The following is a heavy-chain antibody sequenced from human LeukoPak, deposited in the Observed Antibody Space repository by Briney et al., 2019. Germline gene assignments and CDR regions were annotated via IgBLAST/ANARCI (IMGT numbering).Heavy chain of an antibody. CDR2: INHSGST. V-gene: IGHV4-34*01. D-gene: IGHD6-19*01. Sequence: SETLSLTCAVYGGSFSGYYWSWIRQPPGKGLEWIGEINHSGSTNYNPSLKSRVTISVDTSKNQFSLKLSSVTAADTAVYYCARVFYSSGWYYFDYWGQGTLVTVSS. J-gene: IGHJ4*02. CDR3: ARVFYSSGWYYFDY. CDR1: GGSFSGYY.